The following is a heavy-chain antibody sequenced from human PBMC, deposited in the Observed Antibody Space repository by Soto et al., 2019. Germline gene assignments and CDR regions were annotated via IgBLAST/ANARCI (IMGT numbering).Heavy chain of an antibody. CDR3: AKGGRDFVSTPCYLLVGFDI. Sequence: QVQLVQSGGGVVQPGRSLRLSCAASGFTFSSYVTHWVRQAPGKGLEWVAVISHDGSKKYYADSVKGRFTISRDNSKNPLYLQLHSLRAEDTAVYYCAKGGRDFVSTPCYLLVGFDIWGQGTMVTVSS. CDR1: GFTFSSYV. J-gene: IGHJ3*02. D-gene: IGHD2-2*01. CDR2: ISHDGSKK. V-gene: IGHV3-30*18.